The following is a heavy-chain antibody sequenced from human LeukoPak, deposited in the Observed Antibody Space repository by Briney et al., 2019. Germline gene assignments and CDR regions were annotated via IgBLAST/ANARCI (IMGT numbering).Heavy chain of an antibody. CDR2: ISWNSGSI. CDR3: AKYSARFSHYYYMYV. J-gene: IGHJ6*03. D-gene: IGHD2/OR15-2a*01. CDR1: GFTFDDYA. V-gene: IGHV3-9*01. Sequence: PGGSLRLSCAASGFTFDDYAMHWVRHAPGKGLEWVSGISWNSGSIVYADSVKCRFTISRHNDKHSLYLQMNSLRAEDTLLYHCAKYSARFSHYYYMYVWGKGNTVAISS.